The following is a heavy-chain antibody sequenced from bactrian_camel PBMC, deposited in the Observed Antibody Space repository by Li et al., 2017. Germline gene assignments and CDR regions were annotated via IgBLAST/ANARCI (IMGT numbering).Heavy chain of an antibody. D-gene: IGHD2*01. J-gene: IGHJ4*01. CDR2: IYTGGGSA. CDR1: EYTPSSNC. CDR3: AAWCRACGSTLMEASATCED. Sequence: VQLVASGGGSVRPGGSLRLSCEASEYTPSSNCMGWFREAPGKEREAVATIYTGGGSAYYVDSVKGRFTISEDRSKNTMYLQMNSLKPEDTAMYYCAAWCRACGSTLMEASATCEDWGQGTQVTVS. V-gene: IGHV3S1*01.